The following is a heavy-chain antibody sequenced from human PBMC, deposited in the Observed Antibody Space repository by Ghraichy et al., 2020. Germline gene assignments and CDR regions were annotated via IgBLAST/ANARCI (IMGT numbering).Heavy chain of an antibody. D-gene: IGHD3-22*01. Sequence: SETLSLTCAISGDSVSSNSVVWNWIRQSPSRGLEWLGRTYFLSKWYHEYAVHVKGRITISPDTSNNQFSLQLNSVTPEDTALYYCARGGRSSSYYRHAFDYWGQGTLVTVSP. J-gene: IGHJ4*02. V-gene: IGHV6-1*01. CDR3: ARGGRSSSYYRHAFDY. CDR1: GDSVSSNSVV. CDR2: TYFLSKWYH.